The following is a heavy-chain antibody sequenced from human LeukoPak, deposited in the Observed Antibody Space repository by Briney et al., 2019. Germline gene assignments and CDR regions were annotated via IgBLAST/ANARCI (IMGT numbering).Heavy chain of an antibody. Sequence: PSETLSLTCAVYGGSFTDYYWNWTRQPPGKGLEWIGEINHSGSTNYNPSLRSRVTVSVDTSKNQFSLKLNSVTAADTAVYYCARSNSPLGGNWFDPWGQGTLVTVSS. CDR1: GGSFTDYY. CDR3: ARSNSPLGGNWFDP. V-gene: IGHV4-34*01. D-gene: IGHD3-16*01. CDR2: INHSGST. J-gene: IGHJ5*02.